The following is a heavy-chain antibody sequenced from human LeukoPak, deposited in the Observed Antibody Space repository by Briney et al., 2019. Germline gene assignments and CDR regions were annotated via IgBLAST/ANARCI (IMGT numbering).Heavy chain of an antibody. CDR1: GFTFDDYG. J-gene: IGHJ6*03. Sequence: GGSLRLSCATSGFTFDDYGMNWVRQVPGKGLEWVSNINWNGRNVDYADSVKGRFTISRGNAKNSLYLQMNSLRAEDTAVYYCARDSDTAMVTDYYYYMDVWGKGTTVTVSS. CDR3: ARDSDTAMVTDYYYYMDV. V-gene: IGHV3-20*04. CDR2: INWNGRNV. D-gene: IGHD5-18*01.